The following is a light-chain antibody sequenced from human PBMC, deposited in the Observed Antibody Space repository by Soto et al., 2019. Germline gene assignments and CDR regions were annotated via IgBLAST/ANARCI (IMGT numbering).Light chain of an antibody. CDR2: DAS. V-gene: IGKV1-5*01. CDR1: QTISRY. J-gene: IGKJ2*01. CDR3: QQYNSYSPYT. Sequence: DISLTQSPSSLSASVGDSVTITCRASQTISRYLNWYQQRPGKAPKLLIYDASSLESGVPSRFSGSGSGTEFTLTISSLQPDDFATYYCQQYNSYSPYTFGQGTKLEIK.